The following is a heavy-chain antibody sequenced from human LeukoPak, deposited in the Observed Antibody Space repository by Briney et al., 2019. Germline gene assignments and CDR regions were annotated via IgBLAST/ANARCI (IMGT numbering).Heavy chain of an antibody. CDR1: GFTFDDYA. CDR3: ASRGSSAAGT. Sequence: GGSLGLSCAASGFTFDDYAMHWVRQAPGKGLEWVSGISGSGGSTYYADSVEGRFTISRDNSKNTLYLQMNSLRAEDTAVYYCASRGSSAAGTWGQGTLVTVSS. V-gene: IGHV3-23*01. J-gene: IGHJ5*02. D-gene: IGHD6-13*01. CDR2: ISGSGGST.